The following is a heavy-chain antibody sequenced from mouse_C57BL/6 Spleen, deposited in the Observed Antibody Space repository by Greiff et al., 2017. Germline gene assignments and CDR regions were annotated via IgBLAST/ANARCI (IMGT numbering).Heavy chain of an antibody. CDR3: ARAYGSSYGYFDV. CDR1: GYTFTTYP. D-gene: IGHD1-1*01. J-gene: IGHJ1*03. Sequence: VQLQESGAELVKPGASVKMSCKASGYTFTTYPIAWMQQNHGKSLEWIGNFHPYNDDTKYNEKFKGKATLTVEKSSSTVYLELSRLTSDDSAVYYCARAYGSSYGYFDVWGTGTTVTVSS. CDR2: FHPYNDDT. V-gene: IGHV1-47*01.